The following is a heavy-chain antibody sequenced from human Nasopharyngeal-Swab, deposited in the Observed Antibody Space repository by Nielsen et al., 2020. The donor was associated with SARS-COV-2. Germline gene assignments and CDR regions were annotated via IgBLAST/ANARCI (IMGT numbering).Heavy chain of an antibody. CDR1: GFTFSSYA. J-gene: IGHJ5*02. CDR2: IRPNAVST. D-gene: IGHD2-21*02. Sequence: GESLKISCSASGFTFSSYAMPWVRQPPGTGPEYLSAIRPNAVSTSYADSVKGRFTISRDNSKNTLYLQMSGLREEDTAIYYCVTVGDTGWFDRWGQGTLVTVSS. CDR3: VTVGDTGWFDR. V-gene: IGHV3-64D*06.